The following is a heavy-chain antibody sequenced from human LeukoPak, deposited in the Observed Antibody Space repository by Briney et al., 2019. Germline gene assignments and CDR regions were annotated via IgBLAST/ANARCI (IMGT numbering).Heavy chain of an antibody. CDR3: ARDDLVVVTAKGWFDP. J-gene: IGHJ5*02. CDR2: IYTSGST. V-gene: IGHV4-4*07. CDR1: GGSISSYY. Sequence: PSETLSLTCTVSGGSISSYYWSWIRQPAGKGLEWIGRIYTSGSTNYNPSLKSRVTMSVDTSKNQFSLKLSSVTAADTAVYYCARDDLVVVTAKGWFDPWGQGTLVTVSS. D-gene: IGHD2-21*02.